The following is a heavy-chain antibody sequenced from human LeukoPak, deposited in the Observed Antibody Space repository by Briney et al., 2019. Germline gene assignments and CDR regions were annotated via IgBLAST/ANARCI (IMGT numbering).Heavy chain of an antibody. D-gene: IGHD1-26*01. CDR1: GGSISTDY. J-gene: IGHJ4*02. V-gene: IGHV4-59*08. Sequence: PSETLSLTCTVSGGSISTDYWSWIRQPPGKGLEYIALIHYSGHTNYNPSLKSRVTISIDTSKNQISLNLSSVTAADTAVYYCARLGKEVTYRAYYLDYWGQGTLVTVSS. CDR2: IHYSGHT. CDR3: ARLGKEVTYRAYYLDY.